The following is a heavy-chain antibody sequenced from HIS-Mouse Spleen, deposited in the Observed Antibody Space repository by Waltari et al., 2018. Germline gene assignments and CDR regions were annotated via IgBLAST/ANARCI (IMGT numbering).Heavy chain of an antibody. Sequence: QLQLQESGPGLVKPSETLSLTCTVPGGSISSISSYWGWIRQPPGKGLEWIGSIYYSGSTYYNPSLKSRVTISVDTSKNQFSLKLSSVTAVDTAVYYCAREIPYSSSWYDWYFDLWGRGTLVTVSS. V-gene: IGHV4-39*07. CDR1: GGSISSISSY. CDR3: AREIPYSSSWYDWYFDL. CDR2: IYYSGST. J-gene: IGHJ2*01. D-gene: IGHD6-13*01.